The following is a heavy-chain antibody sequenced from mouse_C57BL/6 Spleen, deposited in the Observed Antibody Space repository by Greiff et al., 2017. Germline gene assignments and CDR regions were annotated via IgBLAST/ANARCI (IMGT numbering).Heavy chain of an antibody. D-gene: IGHD2-3*01. CDR1: GFTFSDAW. J-gene: IGHJ3*01. CDR3: TSLYDGYSAWFAY. CDR2: IRNKANNHAT. V-gene: IGHV6-6*01. Sequence: EVMLVESGGGLVQPGGSMKLSCAASGFTFSDAWMDWVRQSPEKGLEWVAEIRNKANNHATYYAESVKGRFTISRDDSKSSVYLQMNSLRAEDTGIYYCTSLYDGYSAWFAYWGQGTLVTVSA.